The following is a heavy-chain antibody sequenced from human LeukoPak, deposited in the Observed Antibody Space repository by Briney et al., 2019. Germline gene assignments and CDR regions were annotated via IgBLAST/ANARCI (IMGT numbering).Heavy chain of an antibody. Sequence: SETLSLTCAVYGGSFSGYYWSWIRQPPGKGLEWIGEINHSGSTNYNPSLKSRVTISVDTSKNQFSLKLSSVTAADTAVYHCARGTSLGGSLYYFDYWGQGTLVTVSS. V-gene: IGHV4-34*01. J-gene: IGHJ4*02. D-gene: IGHD1-26*01. CDR2: INHSGST. CDR1: GGSFSGYY. CDR3: ARGTSLGGSLYYFDY.